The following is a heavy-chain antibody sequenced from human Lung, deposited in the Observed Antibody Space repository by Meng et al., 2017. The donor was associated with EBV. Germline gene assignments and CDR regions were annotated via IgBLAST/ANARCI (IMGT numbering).Heavy chain of an antibody. Sequence: QGQLQASGPGLVKPPQTLSLTCTVSGDSFNSPDYYWSWIRQPPEKGLEWIGYIYYSGSTYYNPSLKSRVSISGDTSNKQFSLKLTSVTAADTAVYYCARSPYSGSALPFFDYWGQGSLVTVPQ. J-gene: IGHJ4*02. V-gene: IGHV4-30-4*01. D-gene: IGHD1-26*01. CDR3: ARSPYSGSALPFFDY. CDR1: GDSFNSPDYY. CDR2: IYYSGST.